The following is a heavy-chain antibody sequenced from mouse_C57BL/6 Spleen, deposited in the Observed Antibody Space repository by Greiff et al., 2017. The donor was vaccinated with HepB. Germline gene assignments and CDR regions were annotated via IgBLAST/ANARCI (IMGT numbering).Heavy chain of an antibody. CDR3: ARDAGNYPFDY. J-gene: IGHJ2*01. D-gene: IGHD2-1*01. Sequence: EVKVVESGGGLVQSGRSLRLSCATSGFTFSDFYMEWVRQAPGKGLEWIAASRNKANDYTTEYSASVTGRFIVSRDTSQSILYLQMNALRAEDTAIYYCARDAGNYPFDYWGQGTTLTVSS. CDR2: SRNKANDYTT. V-gene: IGHV7-1*01. CDR1: GFTFSDFY.